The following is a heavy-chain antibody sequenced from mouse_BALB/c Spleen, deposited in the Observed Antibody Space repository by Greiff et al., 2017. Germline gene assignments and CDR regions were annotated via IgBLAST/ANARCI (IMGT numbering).Heavy chain of an antibody. CDR1: GFNIKDTS. CDR3: ARWAITTKAY. CDR2: IDPANGNT. D-gene: IGHD2-4*01. Sequence: VHLQQSRAELVKPGASVKLSCTASGFNIKDTSMHWVKQRPEQGLEWIGRIDPANGNTKYDPKFQGKATITADTSSNTAYLQLSSLTSEDTAVYDCARWAITTKAYWGQGTLVTVSA. V-gene: IGHV14-3*02. J-gene: IGHJ3*01.